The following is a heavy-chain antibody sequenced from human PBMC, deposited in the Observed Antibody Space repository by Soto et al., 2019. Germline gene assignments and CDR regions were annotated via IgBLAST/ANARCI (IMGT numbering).Heavy chain of an antibody. D-gene: IGHD3-9*01. CDR3: ARPQNDILTDSYTNYFDS. CDR1: GGSISSYY. J-gene: IGHJ4*02. V-gene: IGHV4-59*01. Sequence: PPETLSLTCTVSGGSISSYYWSWIRQPPGKGLEWIGYIYYSGSTNYNPSLKSRVTISVDTSKNQFSLKLSSVTAADTAVYYCARPQNDILTDSYTNYFDSWGQGTPVTVSS. CDR2: IYYSGST.